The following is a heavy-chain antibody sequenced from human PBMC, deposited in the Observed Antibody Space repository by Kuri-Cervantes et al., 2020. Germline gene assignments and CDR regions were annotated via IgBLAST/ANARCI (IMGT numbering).Heavy chain of an antibody. J-gene: IGHJ3*02. Sequence: GGSLRLSCKGSGYSFTSYWIGWVRQMPGKGLEWMGIIYPGDSGTRYSPSFQGQVTISADKSISTAYLQWSSLKASDTAIYYCARLGFSGEDDAFDIWGQGTMVTVSS. V-gene: IGHV5-51*01. CDR2: IYPGDSGT. CDR1: GYSFTSYW. CDR3: ARLGFSGEDDAFDI. D-gene: IGHD2-21*01.